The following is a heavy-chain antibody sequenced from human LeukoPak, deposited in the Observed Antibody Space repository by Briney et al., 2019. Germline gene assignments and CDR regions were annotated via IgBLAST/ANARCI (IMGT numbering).Heavy chain of an antibody. CDR1: GNTLTGYY. V-gene: IGHV1-2*02. J-gene: IGHJ4*02. CDR3: ARPKRYNWNPIDY. D-gene: IGHD1-20*01. CDR2: INPNSGGT. Sequence: ASVKVSCKASGNTLTGYYMQWVRQAPGPGLEWMGWINPNSGGTNYAQKFQGRVTMTRDTSISTAYMELSRLRSDDTAVYYCARPKRYNWNPIDYWGQGTLVTVSS.